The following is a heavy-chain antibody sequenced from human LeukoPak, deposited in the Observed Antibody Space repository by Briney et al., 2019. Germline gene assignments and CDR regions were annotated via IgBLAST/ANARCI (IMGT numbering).Heavy chain of an antibody. J-gene: IGHJ4*02. D-gene: IGHD6-13*01. CDR2: IWYDGSNK. V-gene: IGHV3-33*01. Sequence: GGSLRLSCAASGFTVSSNCMHWVRQAPGKGLEWVAVIWYDGSNKYYADSVKGRFTISRDNSKNTLYLQMNSLRAEDTAVYYCAREGSSSWYSFDYWGQGTLVTVSS. CDR1: GFTVSSNC. CDR3: AREGSSSWYSFDY.